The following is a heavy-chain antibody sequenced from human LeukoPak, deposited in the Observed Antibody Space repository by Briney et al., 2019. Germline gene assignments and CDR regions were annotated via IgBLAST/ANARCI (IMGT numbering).Heavy chain of an antibody. CDR2: MYGDMRGI. CDR1: GLTFSNSW. V-gene: IGHV3-74*01. CDR3: ARDLGLRGST. J-gene: IGHJ5*02. Sequence: GGSLRLSCEASGLTFSNSWMHWVRQVPGKGLVWVSRMYGDMRGISYADSVKGRFTISRDNAKNTVYLQMNSLRGEDTAVYYCARDLGLRGSTWGQGTLVTVSS. D-gene: IGHD5-12*01.